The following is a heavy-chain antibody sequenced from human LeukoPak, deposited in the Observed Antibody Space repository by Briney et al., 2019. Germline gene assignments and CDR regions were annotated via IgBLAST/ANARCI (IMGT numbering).Heavy chain of an antibody. D-gene: IGHD2-15*01. V-gene: IGHV4-59*12. CDR2: IYYSGST. J-gene: IGHJ3*02. Sequence: PSETLPLTCTVSGGSISSYYWSWIRQPPGKGLEWIGYIYYSGSTNYNPSLKSRVTISVDTSKNQFSLKLSSVTAADTAVYYCARDRVARGGAFDIWGQGTMVTVSS. CDR1: GGSISSYY. CDR3: ARDRVARGGAFDI.